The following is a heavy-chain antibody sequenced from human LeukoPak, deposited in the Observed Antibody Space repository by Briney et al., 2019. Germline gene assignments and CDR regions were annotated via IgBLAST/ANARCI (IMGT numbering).Heavy chain of an antibody. J-gene: IGHJ6*03. Sequence: GGSLRLSCAASGFIFNNAWMSWVRQAPGKGLEWVGRIKSKTNGGTTDYAAPAKGRFTISRDDSKNALFLQMDSLKSDDTAMYYCTTEFKELGSFFYFYYMDVWGTGTTVTISS. V-gene: IGHV3-15*01. CDR3: TTEFKELGSFFYFYYMDV. D-gene: IGHD3-10*01. CDR2: IKSKTNGGTT. CDR1: GFIFNNAW.